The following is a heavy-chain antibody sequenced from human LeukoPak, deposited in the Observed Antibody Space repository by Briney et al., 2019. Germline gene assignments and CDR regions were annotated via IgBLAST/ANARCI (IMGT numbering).Heavy chain of an antibody. J-gene: IGHJ4*02. CDR3: ARDLNPTHYFDY. CDR1: GYSISSGYY. CDR2: IYHSGYT. Sequence: SETLSLTCNVSGYSISSGYYWAWIRQAPGKGLEWIGSIYHSGYTHYNPSLKGRVTISVDTSKNDFSLKLSSVAAADTAIYYCARDLNPTHYFDYWGQGALVTVSS. V-gene: IGHV4-38-2*02.